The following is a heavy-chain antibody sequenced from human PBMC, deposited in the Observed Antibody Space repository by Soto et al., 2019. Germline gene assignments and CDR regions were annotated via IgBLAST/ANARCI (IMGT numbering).Heavy chain of an antibody. CDR3: ATYRKFFQI. J-gene: IGHJ3*02. Sequence: TSETLSLTCTVSGYSINSDDYWGWIRQPPGKGLEWIGFIYNSGSTYYNSSLKSRVTISVDRSKNHFFLNLTSVTAADTAVYYCATYRKFFQIWGQGTKVTVSS. CDR1: GYSINSDDY. V-gene: IGHV4-38-2*02. CDR2: IYNSGST.